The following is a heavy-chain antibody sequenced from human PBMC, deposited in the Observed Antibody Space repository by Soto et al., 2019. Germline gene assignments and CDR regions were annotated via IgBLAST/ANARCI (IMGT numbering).Heavy chain of an antibody. CDR1: GFTFRSYV. CDR2: TSYDGSDN. Sequence: QVQLVESGGGVVQPGTSLRVSCLGPGFTFRSYVIHWVRQAPGKGLEWVALTSYDGSDNYYADSVRGRFTISRDNSRNTVDLKMDSLRLQDTALSYCARGGTSGGLDVWGQGTRSSVSS. J-gene: IGHJ1*01. CDR3: ARGGTSGGLDV. V-gene: IGHV3-30*04. D-gene: IGHD3-16*01.